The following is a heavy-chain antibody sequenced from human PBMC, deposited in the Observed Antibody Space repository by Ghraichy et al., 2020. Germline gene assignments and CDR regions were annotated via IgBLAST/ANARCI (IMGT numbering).Heavy chain of an antibody. Sequence: SGPTLVKPKQTLTLTCTFSGFSLSTSGMCVGWIRQPPGKALECLTLIYWSDATHYSTSLKTRLIITKDTSKNQVVLTMTNMDPVDTATYYCAHFTFERLIPTSVAFYVCGQGRMVTVSS. CDR3: AHFTFERLIPTSVAFYV. CDR2: IYWSDAT. D-gene: IGHD3-16*01. J-gene: IGHJ3*01. V-gene: IGHV2-5*01. CDR1: GFSLSTSGMC.